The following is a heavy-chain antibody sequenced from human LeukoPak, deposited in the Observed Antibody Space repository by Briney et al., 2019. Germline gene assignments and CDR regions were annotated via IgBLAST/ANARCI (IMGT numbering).Heavy chain of an antibody. CDR1: GGSISSYY. J-gene: IGHJ4*02. D-gene: IGHD4-23*01. Sequence: SGTLSLTCTVSGGSISSYYWSWIRQPPGKGLEWIGYIYYSGSTNYNPSLKSRVTISVDASKNQFSLNLTSVTAADTAVYYCARVSGYGGNSGVWGQGTLVTVSS. CDR2: IYYSGST. CDR3: ARVSGYGGNSGV. V-gene: IGHV4-59*01.